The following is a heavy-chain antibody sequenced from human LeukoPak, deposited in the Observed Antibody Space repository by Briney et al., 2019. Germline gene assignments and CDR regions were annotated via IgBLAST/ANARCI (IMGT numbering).Heavy chain of an antibody. J-gene: IGHJ6*03. Sequence: SETLSLTCTVSGGSISSSNYYWGWIRQPPGKGLEWIGSIYYSGSTYYNPSLKSRVTISVDTSKNQFSLKLSSVTAADTAVYYCARVAKGTIFGVVIVNNYYYYYMDVWGEGTTVTVSS. CDR3: ARVAKGTIFGVVIVNNYYYYYMDV. CDR2: IYYSGST. CDR1: GGSISSSNYY. D-gene: IGHD3-3*01. V-gene: IGHV4-39*07.